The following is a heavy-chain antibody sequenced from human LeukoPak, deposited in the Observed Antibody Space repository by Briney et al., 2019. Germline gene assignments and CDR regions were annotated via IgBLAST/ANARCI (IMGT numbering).Heavy chain of an antibody. CDR3: ARHTPFVGGPFFDY. V-gene: IGHV4-59*08. CDR1: GGSISSYY. J-gene: IGHJ4*02. CDR2: IYYSGST. D-gene: IGHD3-10*01. Sequence: SETLSLTCTVSGGSISSYYWSWIRQPPGKGLEWIGYIYYSGSTNYNPSLKSRVTISVDTSKNQFSLKLSSVTAADTAVYYCARHTPFVGGPFFDYWGQGTLVTVSS.